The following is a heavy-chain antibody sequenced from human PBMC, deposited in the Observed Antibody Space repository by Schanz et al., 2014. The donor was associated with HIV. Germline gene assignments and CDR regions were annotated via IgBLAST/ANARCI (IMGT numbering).Heavy chain of an antibody. Sequence: QVQLQQWGAGLLKPSETLSLTCAFYGASFSGSYWSWIRQSPGKGLEWIADINQSGRITYNPSLKSQVTISVDTSKNQFSLNLSSVTAADTAMYFCARGQDYYYDNSGYYNTWGQGTLVTVSS. J-gene: IGHJ5*02. CDR2: INQSGRI. V-gene: IGHV4-34*01. CDR1: GASFSGSY. D-gene: IGHD3-22*01. CDR3: ARGQDYYYDNSGYYNT.